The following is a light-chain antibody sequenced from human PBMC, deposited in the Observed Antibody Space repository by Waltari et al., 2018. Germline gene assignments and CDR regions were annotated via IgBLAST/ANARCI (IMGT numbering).Light chain of an antibody. CDR2: EDK. CDR1: DIGGKR. Sequence: SYVLTQPPSVSVAPGQTATITCGGEDIGGKRDHWYQQKPGQAPGLGVYEDKGRPPGIPGRFSGSNFGNTAALTITRVEAGDEADYYCQVWHFNNDHVWVFGGGTRLTVL. CDR3: QVWHFNNDHVWV. V-gene: IGLV3-21*02. J-gene: IGLJ3*02.